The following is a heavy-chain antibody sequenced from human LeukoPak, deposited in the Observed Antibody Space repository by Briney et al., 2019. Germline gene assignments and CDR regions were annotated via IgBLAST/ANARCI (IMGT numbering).Heavy chain of an antibody. D-gene: IGHD3-3*01. CDR2: IYYSGST. CDR1: GGSFSGYY. Sequence: SETLSLTCAVYGGSFSGYYWSWIRQPPGKGLEWIGYIYYSGSTNYNPSLKSRVTISVDTSKNQFSLKLSSVTAADTAVYYCARGASLEWLLYSSLHYFDYWGQGTLVTVSS. CDR3: ARGASLEWLLYSSLHYFDY. J-gene: IGHJ4*02. V-gene: IGHV4-59*01.